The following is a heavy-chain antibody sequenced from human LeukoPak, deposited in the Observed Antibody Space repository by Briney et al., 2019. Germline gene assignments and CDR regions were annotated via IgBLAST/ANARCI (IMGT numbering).Heavy chain of an antibody. CDR1: GFTFNNYA. CDR3: AKYGQWKLLRPDYFDS. J-gene: IGHJ4*02. CDR2: ISGSNGAT. Sequence: HPGGSLRLSCAASGFTFNNYAMTWVRQAPGKGPEWVSSISGSNGATYYADSVEGRFTISRDNSKNMIFLQMNSLRADDTAVYYCAKYGQWKLLRPDYFDSWGQGTLVAVSS. D-gene: IGHD1-26*01. V-gene: IGHV3-23*01.